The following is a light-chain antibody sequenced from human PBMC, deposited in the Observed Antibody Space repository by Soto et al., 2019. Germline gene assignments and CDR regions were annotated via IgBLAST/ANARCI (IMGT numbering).Light chain of an antibody. Sequence: EIVLTQSPVTLSLSPGERATLSCRASQSVTNSLAWYQQKPGQAPRLLVYDASNRATGIPTRFSGSGSGTDFTLTISNLEPEDFAVYYCQQRTNSPPWTFGQGTRVELK. J-gene: IGKJ1*01. CDR2: DAS. CDR1: QSVTNS. V-gene: IGKV3-11*01. CDR3: QQRTNSPPWT.